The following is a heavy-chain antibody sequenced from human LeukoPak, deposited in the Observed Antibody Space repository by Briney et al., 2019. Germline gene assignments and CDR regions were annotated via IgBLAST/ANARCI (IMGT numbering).Heavy chain of an antibody. Sequence: PGGSLRLSCAASGFTFSSYAMSWVRQAPGKGLEWVSAISGSGGDTYYADSVKGRFTISRDNSKNTLYLQMNSLRAEGTAIYYCAKPYNFWSGHWYYWGQGTLVTVSS. V-gene: IGHV3-23*01. CDR2: ISGSGGDT. D-gene: IGHD3-3*01. CDR1: GFTFSSYA. CDR3: AKPYNFWSGHWYY. J-gene: IGHJ4*02.